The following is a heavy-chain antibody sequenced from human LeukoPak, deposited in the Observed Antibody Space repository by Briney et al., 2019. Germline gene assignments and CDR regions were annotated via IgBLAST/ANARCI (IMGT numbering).Heavy chain of an antibody. V-gene: IGHV1-18*01. CDR2: ISAYNGNT. CDR3: ARDDSSSWYTPFDY. J-gene: IGHJ4*02. Sequence: GASVKVSCEASGYTFTSYGISWVRQAPGQGLEWMGWISAYNGNTNYAQKLQGRVTMTTDTSTSTAYMELRSLRSDDTAVYYCARDDSSSWYTPFDYWGQGTLVTVSS. D-gene: IGHD6-13*01. CDR1: GYTFTSYG.